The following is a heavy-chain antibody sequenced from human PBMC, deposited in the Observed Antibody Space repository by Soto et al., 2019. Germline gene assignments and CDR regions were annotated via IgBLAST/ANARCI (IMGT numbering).Heavy chain of an antibody. Sequence: QVQLVQSGAEVKKPGSSVKVSCKASGGTFSRYTISWVRQAPGQGLEWMGRIIPILDIPNYAQNFQGRVTITADQSTSTAYMELSSLRSDDTAVYYCASHFTGVLVLGASPPRGDNYGWDVWGQGTTVTVSS. CDR1: GGTFSRYT. J-gene: IGHJ6*02. CDR3: ASHFTGVLVLGASPPRGDNYGWDV. CDR2: IIPILDIP. V-gene: IGHV1-69*02. D-gene: IGHD2-15*01.